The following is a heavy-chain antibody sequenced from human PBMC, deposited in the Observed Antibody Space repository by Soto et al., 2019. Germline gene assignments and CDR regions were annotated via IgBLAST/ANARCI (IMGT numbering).Heavy chain of an antibody. CDR2: IIPIFGTA. V-gene: IGHV1-69*14. CDR1: GGTFSSYA. D-gene: IGHD3-10*01. J-gene: IGHJ6*02. Sequence: QVQLVQSGAEVKKPGSSVKVSCKASGGTFSSYAISWVRQAPGQGLEWMGGIIPIFGTANYAQKFQGRVTIAADKSTSTAYMELSSLRSDDTAVYYCASPTMDYYYYYGMDVWGQGTTVTVSS. CDR3: ASPTMDYYYYYGMDV.